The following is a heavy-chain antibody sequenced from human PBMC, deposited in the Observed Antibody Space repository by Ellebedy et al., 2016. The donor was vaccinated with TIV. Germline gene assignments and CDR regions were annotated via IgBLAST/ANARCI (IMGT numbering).Heavy chain of an antibody. D-gene: IGHD2-2*01. J-gene: IGHJ4*02. CDR2: IWYDGSQN. CDR1: GISFNKYG. Sequence: GESLKISCAASGISFNKYGMHWVRQAPGKGLEWVALIWYDGSQNYYADSVKGRFTISRDNSKNTLYLQMNSLSADDTAAYYCARGRGGGSDSSTPRYYFDYWGQGTLVTASS. V-gene: IGHV3-33*01. CDR3: ARGRGGGSDSSTPRYYFDY.